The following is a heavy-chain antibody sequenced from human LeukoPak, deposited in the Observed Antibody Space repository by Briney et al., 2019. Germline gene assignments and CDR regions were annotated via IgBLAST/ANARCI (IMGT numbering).Heavy chain of an antibody. Sequence: SVKVSCKASGGTFSSYAISRVRQAPGQGLEWMGGIIPIFGTANYAQKFQGRVTITTDESTSTAYMELSSLRSEDTAVYYCARAVVIAAAGTGGFDPWGQGTLVTVSS. V-gene: IGHV1-69*05. CDR2: IIPIFGTA. CDR3: ARAVVIAAAGTGGFDP. CDR1: GGTFSSYA. D-gene: IGHD6-13*01. J-gene: IGHJ5*02.